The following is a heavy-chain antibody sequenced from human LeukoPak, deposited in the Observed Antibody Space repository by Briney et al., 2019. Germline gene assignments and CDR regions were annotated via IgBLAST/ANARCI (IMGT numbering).Heavy chain of an antibody. J-gene: IGHJ6*03. V-gene: IGHV3-21*01. Sequence: PGGSLRLSCAASGFTLSSYSMNWVRQAPGKGLEWVSSISSSSSYIYYADSVKGRFTISRDNAKNSLYLQMNSLRAEDTAVYYCAKTTDNYYYYYMDVWGKGTTVTVSS. D-gene: IGHD4-17*01. CDR2: ISSSSSYI. CDR1: GFTLSSYS. CDR3: AKTTDNYYYYYMDV.